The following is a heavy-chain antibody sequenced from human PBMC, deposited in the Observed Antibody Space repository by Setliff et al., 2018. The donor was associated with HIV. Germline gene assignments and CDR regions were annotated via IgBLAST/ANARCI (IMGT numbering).Heavy chain of an antibody. CDR2: IKSKTDGGTT. CDR3: TTDGVAATPDGMDV. CDR1: GFTFSNAW. J-gene: IGHJ6*02. D-gene: IGHD2-15*01. V-gene: IGHV3-15*01. Sequence: GGSLRLSCAASGFTFSNAWMNWVRQAPGKGLEWVGHIKSKTDGGTTDYAAPVKGRFTISRDDSKNTLYLQMNSLKTEDAAVYYCTTDGVAATPDGMDVWGQGTTVTVSS.